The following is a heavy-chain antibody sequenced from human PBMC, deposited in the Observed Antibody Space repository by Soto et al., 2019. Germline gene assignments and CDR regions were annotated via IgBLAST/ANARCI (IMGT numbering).Heavy chain of an antibody. Sequence: QVQLVESGGGVVQPGRSLRLSCAASGFTFSSYGMHWVRQAPGKGLEWVAVISYDGSNKYYADSVRGRFTISRDNSKNTLYLQMNSLRAEDTAVYYCAKGVDGTYYYYYMDVWGKGTTVTVSS. D-gene: IGHD3-9*01. CDR3: AKGVDGTYYYYYMDV. CDR1: GFTFSSYG. J-gene: IGHJ6*03. V-gene: IGHV3-30*18. CDR2: ISYDGSNK.